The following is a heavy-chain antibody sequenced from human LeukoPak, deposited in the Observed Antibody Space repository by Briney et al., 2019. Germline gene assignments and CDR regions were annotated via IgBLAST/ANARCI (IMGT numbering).Heavy chain of an antibody. Sequence: SETLSLTCTVSGGSISSSSYYWGWTRQPPGKGLEWIGCIYYSGSTYYNPSLKSRVTISVDTSKNQFSLKLSSVTAADTAVYYCARVWMVSVFEYSSSSALFDYWGQGTLVTVSS. V-gene: IGHV4-39*07. CDR1: GGSISSSSYY. D-gene: IGHD6-6*01. CDR2: IYYSGST. J-gene: IGHJ4*02. CDR3: ARVWMVSVFEYSSSSALFDY.